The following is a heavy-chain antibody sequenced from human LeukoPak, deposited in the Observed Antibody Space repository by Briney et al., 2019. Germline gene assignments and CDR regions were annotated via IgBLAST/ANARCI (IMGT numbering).Heavy chain of an antibody. D-gene: IGHD3-9*01. CDR3: AGASIRYFDWLDNLDY. J-gene: IGHJ4*02. V-gene: IGHV3-30*02. CDR2: IRYDGSNK. CDR1: GFTFSSYG. Sequence: GGSPRLSCAASGFTFSSYGMHWVRQAPGKGLEWVAFIRYDGSNKYYADSVKGRFTISRDNSKNTLYLQMNSLRAEDTAVYYCAGASIRYFDWLDNLDYWGQGTLVTVSS.